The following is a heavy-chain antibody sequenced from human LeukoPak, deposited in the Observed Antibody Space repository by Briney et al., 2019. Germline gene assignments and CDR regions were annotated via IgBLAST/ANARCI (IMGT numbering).Heavy chain of an antibody. CDR2: FYSGGST. J-gene: IGHJ3*01. CDR1: GFTVSDNY. D-gene: IGHD6-13*01. CDR3: AREVVAAAGNDAFDF. Sequence: GGSLRLSCAASGFTVSDNYMSWVRQAPGKGLEWVSVFYSGGSTRYADSVKGRFTISRDNSKNTLYLQLNSLRAEDTAVYYCAREVVAAAGNDAFDFWGQGTKVTVSS. V-gene: IGHV3-66*01.